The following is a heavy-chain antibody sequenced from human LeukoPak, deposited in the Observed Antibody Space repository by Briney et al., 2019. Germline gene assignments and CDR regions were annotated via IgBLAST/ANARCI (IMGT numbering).Heavy chain of an antibody. CDR3: ARDQNYYDSSGYYGIDC. V-gene: IGHV1-2*02. J-gene: IGHJ4*02. Sequence: GASVRVSCKASGYTFTVYYMHWVRQAPGQGLEWMGWINPNNGGTNYAQKFQDRVTMTRDTSISTAYMELSRLRSDDTAVYYCARDQNYYDSSGYYGIDCWGQGTLVTVSS. D-gene: IGHD3-22*01. CDR1: GYTFTVYY. CDR2: INPNNGGT.